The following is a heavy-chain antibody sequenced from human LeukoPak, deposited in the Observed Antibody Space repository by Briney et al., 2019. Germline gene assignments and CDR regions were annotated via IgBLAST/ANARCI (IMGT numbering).Heavy chain of an antibody. CDR1: GYSISSGYY. D-gene: IGHD1-1*01. Sequence: KPSETLSLTCTVSGYSISSGYYWGWIRQPPGKGLEWIGRIYTSGSTNYNPSLKSRVTMSVDTSKNQFSLKLSSVTAADTAVYYCARDGNYYYYMDVWGKGTTVTISS. CDR3: ARDGNYYYYMDV. CDR2: IYTSGST. J-gene: IGHJ6*03. V-gene: IGHV4-38-2*02.